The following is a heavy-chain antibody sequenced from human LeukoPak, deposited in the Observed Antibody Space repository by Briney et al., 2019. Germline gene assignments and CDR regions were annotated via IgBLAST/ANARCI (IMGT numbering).Heavy chain of an antibody. J-gene: IGHJ4*02. V-gene: IGHV1-69*05. Sequence: ASVKVSCKASGGTFSSYAISWVRQAPGQGLEWMGGIIPIFGTANYAQKFQGRATITTDEFTSTAYMELSSLRSEDTAVYYCARVWGVPGYSYGESLYYWGQGTLVTASS. CDR2: IIPIFGTA. CDR1: GGTFSSYA. D-gene: IGHD5-18*01. CDR3: ARVWGVPGYSYGESLYY.